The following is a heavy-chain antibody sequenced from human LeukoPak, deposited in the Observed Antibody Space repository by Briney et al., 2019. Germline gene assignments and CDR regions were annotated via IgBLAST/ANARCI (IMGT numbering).Heavy chain of an antibody. CDR2: ISGSGGST. Sequence: GGSLRLSCAASGFTFSSYAMSWVRQAPGKGLEWVSAISGSGGSTYYADSVKGRFTISRDNSKNTLYLQMNSLRAEDTAVYYCAKGGHIVVVPAAIAQGDYFDYWGQGTLVTVSS. V-gene: IGHV3-23*01. J-gene: IGHJ4*02. CDR1: GFTFSSYA. D-gene: IGHD2-2*02. CDR3: AKGGHIVVVPAAIAQGDYFDY.